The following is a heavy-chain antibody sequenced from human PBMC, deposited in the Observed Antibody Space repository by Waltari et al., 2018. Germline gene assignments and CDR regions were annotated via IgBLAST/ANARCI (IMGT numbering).Heavy chain of an antibody. CDR1: GYTLTELS. D-gene: IGHD5-18*01. CDR2: FDPEDGET. V-gene: IGHV1-24*01. CDR3: ATGSTWIQLWSAGSPAFLN. J-gene: IGHJ4*02. Sequence: QVQLVQSGAEVKKPGASVKVSCKVSGYTLTELSMHWVRQAPGKGLEWMGGFDPEDGETIYAQKFQGRVTMTEDTSTDTAYMELSSLRSEDTAVYYCATGSTWIQLWSAGSPAFLNWGQGTLVTVSS.